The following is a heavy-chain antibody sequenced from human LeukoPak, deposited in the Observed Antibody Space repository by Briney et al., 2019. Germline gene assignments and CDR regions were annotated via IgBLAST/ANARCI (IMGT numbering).Heavy chain of an antibody. D-gene: IGHD3-22*01. V-gene: IGHV3-9*01. CDR2: ISWNSGSI. J-gene: IGHJ3*02. CDR3: AKARDYYDSSGYLTLGAFDI. CDR1: GFTFDDYA. Sequence: PGGSLRLSCAASGFTFDDYAMHWVRQAPGKGLEWVSGISWNSGSIGYADSVKGRFTISRDNAKNSLYLQMNSLRAEDTALYYCAKARDYYDSSGYLTLGAFDIWGQGTMVTVS.